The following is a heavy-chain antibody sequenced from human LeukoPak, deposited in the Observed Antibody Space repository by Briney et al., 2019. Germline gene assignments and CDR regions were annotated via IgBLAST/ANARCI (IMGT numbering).Heavy chain of an antibody. D-gene: IGHD3-10*01. CDR3: ARGPKAGRSMVRGVPKLWFDP. CDR2: IYYSGST. J-gene: IGHJ5*02. V-gene: IGHV4-39*07. CDR1: GGSISSSSYY. Sequence: PSETLSLTCTVSGGSISSSSYYWGWIRQPPGKGLEWIGSIYYSGSTNYNPSLKSRVTISVDTSKNQFSLKLSSVTAADTAVYYCARGPKAGRSMVRGVPKLWFDPWGQGTLVTVSS.